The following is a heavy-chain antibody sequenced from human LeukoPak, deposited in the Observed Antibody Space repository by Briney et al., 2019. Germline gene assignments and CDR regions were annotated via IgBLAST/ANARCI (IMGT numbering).Heavy chain of an antibody. CDR2: INPNSGGT. J-gene: IGHJ4*02. D-gene: IGHD5-18*01. CDR1: GYTFTGYY. CDR3: ARDGDTAIVSDYFDY. V-gene: IGHV1-2*06. Sequence: ASVKVSCKASGYTFTGYYMHWVRQAPAQGLEWMGRINPNSGGTNYAQKFQGRVTMTRDTSISTAYMELSRLRSDDTAVYYCARDGDTAIVSDYFDYWGQGTLVTVSS.